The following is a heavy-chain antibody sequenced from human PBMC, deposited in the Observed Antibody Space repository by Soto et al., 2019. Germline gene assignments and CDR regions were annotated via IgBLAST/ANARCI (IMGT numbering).Heavy chain of an antibody. V-gene: IGHV6-1*01. CDR2: TFYRSKWYN. CDR1: GDSVSSNNAA. Sequence: AQPLSLTCAISGDSVSSNNAAWNWIRQSPSRGLEWLGRTFYRSKWYNDYALSVKSRININAYTSKNQVSLHLNSTTPEDTAVYYYVRDRRGCRSFDYSGQGTLVTVSS. J-gene: IGHJ4*02. D-gene: IGHD6-19*01. CDR3: VRDRRGCRSFDY.